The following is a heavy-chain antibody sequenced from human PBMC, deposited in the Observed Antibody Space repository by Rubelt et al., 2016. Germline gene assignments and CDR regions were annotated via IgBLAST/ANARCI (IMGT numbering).Heavy chain of an antibody. D-gene: IGHD2-15*01. CDR2: INKSGNT. V-gene: IGHV4-34*01. Sequence: MRRQQWGAGLFRPSQTLSLTSGVYGGSFSNYYWTWIRQPPGKGLEWIGDINKSGNTDYNPSLKSRVTISVDTSKNQFSLKLSSVTAADTAVYYCATRYCGGGSCYFYPEYHLDYWGQGTLVTVSS. J-gene: IGHJ4*02. CDR1: GGSFSNYY. CDR3: ATRYCGGGSCYFYPEYHLDY.